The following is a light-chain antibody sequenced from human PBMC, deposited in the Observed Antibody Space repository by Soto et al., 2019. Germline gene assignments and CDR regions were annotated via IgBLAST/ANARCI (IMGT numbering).Light chain of an antibody. CDR1: QAISNY. CDR2: AAS. V-gene: IGKV1-27*01. Sequence: DIQMTQSPSSLSTSVGDRVTITCRASQAISNYLAWYQRKPGNVPKLLIYAASTLQSGVPSRFSGSGSGTDFTLTISSLQHEDVATYYCQRYDSAPYTFGPGTKVDIK. CDR3: QRYDSAPYT. J-gene: IGKJ2*01.